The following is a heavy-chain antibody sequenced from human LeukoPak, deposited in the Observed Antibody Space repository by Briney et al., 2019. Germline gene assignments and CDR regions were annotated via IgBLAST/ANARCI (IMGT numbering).Heavy chain of an antibody. V-gene: IGHV1-18*01. CDR3: ARDCIGCHGFDY. CDR2: VSAYADNT. Sequence: GASVKVSCKASGYTFITYGIIWVRQAPGQGLEWVGWVSAYADNTNYVQKLQGRVTMTTDTSTSTAYMELRSLRSDDTAVYYCARDCIGCHGFDYWGQGTLVTVSS. J-gene: IGHJ4*02. D-gene: IGHD2-15*01. CDR1: GYTFITYG.